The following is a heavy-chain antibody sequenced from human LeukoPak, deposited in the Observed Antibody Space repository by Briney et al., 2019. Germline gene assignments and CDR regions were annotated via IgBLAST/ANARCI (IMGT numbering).Heavy chain of an antibody. J-gene: IGHJ4*02. CDR1: GYSISSGYY. CDR2: IYHSGST. V-gene: IGHV4-38-2*02. Sequence: SETLSLTCTVSGYSISSGYYWGWIRQPPGKGLEWIGSIYHSGSTYYSPSLKSRVTISVDTSKNQFSLKLSSVTAADTAVYYCARELLDYGGNSPFDYWGQGTLVTVSS. D-gene: IGHD4-23*01. CDR3: ARELLDYGGNSPFDY.